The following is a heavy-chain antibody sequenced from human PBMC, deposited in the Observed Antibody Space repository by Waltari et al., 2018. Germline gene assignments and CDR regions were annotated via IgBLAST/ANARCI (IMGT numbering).Heavy chain of an antibody. Sequence: QVQLVQSGSELKKPGASVKVSCKASGYTFTNYAINWLRQAPGQGLELMGWVNTNTGTPTYCQGLTGRFVFSLDTSVSTAYLQINSLKADDTAVYYCAREVVPAATIVVNWFDPWGQGTLVTVSS. CDR3: AREVVPAATIVVNWFDP. CDR1: GYTFTNYA. J-gene: IGHJ5*02. V-gene: IGHV7-4-1*02. CDR2: VNTNTGTP. D-gene: IGHD2-2*01.